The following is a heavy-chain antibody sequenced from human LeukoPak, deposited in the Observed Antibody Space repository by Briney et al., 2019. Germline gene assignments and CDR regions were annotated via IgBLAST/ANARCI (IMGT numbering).Heavy chain of an antibody. J-gene: IGHJ4*02. CDR2: LWYDGSNK. V-gene: IGHV3-33*01. CDR1: GFTFSSYV. Sequence: GGSLRLSCAASGFTFSSYVMHWVRQAPGKGLEWVAVLWYDGSNKYYADFVKGRFPISRVNSKNTLYLQMNSLRAEDTAVYYCARDRRHYGDYEILFDYWGQGTLVTVSS. D-gene: IGHD4-17*01. CDR3: ARDRRHYGDYEILFDY.